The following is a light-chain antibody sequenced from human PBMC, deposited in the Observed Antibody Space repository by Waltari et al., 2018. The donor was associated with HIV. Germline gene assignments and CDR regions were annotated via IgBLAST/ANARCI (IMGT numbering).Light chain of an antibody. Sequence: DIVMTQSPDSVAVSLGERATINCRSSQSVLKGSTYRNYLAWYQQKPGQPPTLLLYWASTRGSGVPDRFSGSGAGTDFSLTVSGRQAEDVAGYYCQQYYTTPLTFGGGTKVEIK. CDR2: WAS. CDR3: QQYYTTPLT. CDR1: QSVLKGSTYRNY. J-gene: IGKJ4*01. V-gene: IGKV4-1*01.